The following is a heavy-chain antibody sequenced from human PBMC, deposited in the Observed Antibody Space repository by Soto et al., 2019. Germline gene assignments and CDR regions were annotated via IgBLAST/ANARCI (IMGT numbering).Heavy chain of an antibody. V-gene: IGHV3-11*01. D-gene: IGHD2-8*01. CDR3: ASGNNGAFFVY. CDR1: GFTFSAYY. Sequence: QVQLVEAGGGLVKPGGSLRLSCAASGFTFSAYYMSWSRQAPGKGLEWVSYISSRSSTIFYADSVKGRFTISRDNVKNSLYLQMNSLRAEDTAVYYCASGNNGAFFVYWGQGILVTVSS. CDR2: ISSRSSTI. J-gene: IGHJ4*02.